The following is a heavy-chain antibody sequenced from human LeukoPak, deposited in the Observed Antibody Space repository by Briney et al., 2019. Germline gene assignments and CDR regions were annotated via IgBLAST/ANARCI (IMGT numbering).Heavy chain of an antibody. CDR2: ISAYNGNT. V-gene: IGHV1-18*04. J-gene: IGHJ6*04. D-gene: IGHD2-15*01. Sequence: ASVKVSCKASGYTFTSYGNSWVRQAPGQGLEWIGWISAYNGNTNYAQKLQGRVTMTTDTSTSTAYMELRSLRSDDTAVYYCARHATYCSGGSCYSNYYYGMDVWGKGTTVTVSS. CDR3: ARHATYCSGGSCYSNYYYGMDV. CDR1: GYTFTSYG.